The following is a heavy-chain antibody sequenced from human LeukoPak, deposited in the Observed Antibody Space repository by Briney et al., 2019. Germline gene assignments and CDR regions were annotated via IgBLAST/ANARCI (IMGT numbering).Heavy chain of an antibody. CDR2: IHYSGST. Sequence: SETLSLTCTVSGGSISSSNYYWGWIRQPPGKGLEWIGTIHYSGSTYYCPSLKSRVTISVDTSKSQFSLKLSSVTAADTALYYCARDIGGGAADYWGQGILVTVSS. D-gene: IGHD4/OR15-4a*01. J-gene: IGHJ4*02. CDR1: GGSISSSNYY. CDR3: ARDIGGGAADY. V-gene: IGHV4-39*07.